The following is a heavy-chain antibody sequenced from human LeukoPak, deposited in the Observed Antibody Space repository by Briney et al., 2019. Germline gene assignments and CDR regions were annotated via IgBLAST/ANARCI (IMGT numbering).Heavy chain of an antibody. D-gene: IGHD3-3*01. Sequence: GESLKISCKGSGYSFTSYLIGWVRQMPGKGLEWMGIIYPGDSDTRYSPSFQGQVTISADKSISTAYLQWSSLKASDTAMYYCARQDGLYDSPYYFDYWGQGTLVTVSS. J-gene: IGHJ4*02. CDR3: ARQDGLYDSPYYFDY. CDR1: GYSFTSYL. CDR2: IYPGDSDT. V-gene: IGHV5-51*01.